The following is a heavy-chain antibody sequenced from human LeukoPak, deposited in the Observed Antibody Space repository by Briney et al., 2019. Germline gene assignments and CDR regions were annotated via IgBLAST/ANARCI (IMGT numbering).Heavy chain of an antibody. D-gene: IGHD4-23*01. Sequence: MSSETLSLTCTVSGDSISSGHYYWSWIRQHPGKGLEWIGYIYYSGNTYYNPSLKSRVIISLATSKNQFSLKLTSVTAADTAVYYCARGVLRRYPHWGQGTLVTVSS. CDR2: IYYSGNT. CDR1: GDSISSGHYY. J-gene: IGHJ4*02. V-gene: IGHV4-31*03. CDR3: ARGVLRRYPH.